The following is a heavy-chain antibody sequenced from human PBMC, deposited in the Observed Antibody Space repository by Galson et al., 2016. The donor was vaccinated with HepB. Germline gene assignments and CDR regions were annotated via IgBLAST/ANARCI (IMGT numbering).Heavy chain of an antibody. Sequence: SETLSPTCAVSGGSVSVNTWWSWVRQPPGKGLEWIGEIHHSGTTNYTPSLKSRVTISIDKSRDQFSLKVNSVTAADTAMYYCTSDVSSSLLYWGQGTLVTVSS. V-gene: IGHV4-4*02. CDR3: TSDVSSSLLY. D-gene: IGHD6-6*01. CDR2: IHHSGTT. CDR1: GGSVSVNTW. J-gene: IGHJ4*02.